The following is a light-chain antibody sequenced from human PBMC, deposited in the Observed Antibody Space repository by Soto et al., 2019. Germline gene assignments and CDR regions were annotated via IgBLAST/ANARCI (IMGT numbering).Light chain of an antibody. V-gene: IGKV3-11*01. CDR3: QQRFSWPPT. Sequence: EIGLTQSPATLSLSPGDRATLSCRASQSVSRYLAWYQQKPGQAPRLLIHDTSTWATGVPDTFSGSGSGTEFTLTISSLEPEDSAMYYCQQRFSWPPTFGGGTHVEIK. CDR1: QSVSRY. J-gene: IGKJ4*01. CDR2: DTS.